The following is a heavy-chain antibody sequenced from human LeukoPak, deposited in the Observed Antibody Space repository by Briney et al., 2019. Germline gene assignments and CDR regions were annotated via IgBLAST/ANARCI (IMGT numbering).Heavy chain of an antibody. CDR2: IIPILGIA. CDR3: ARLNSYGHNFDH. J-gene: IGHJ4*02. V-gene: IGHV1-69*04. CDR1: GGTFSSYA. Sequence: GASVKVSCKASGGTFSSYAISWVRQAPGQGLEWMGRIIPILGIANYAQKFQGRVTITADKSTSTAYMELSSLRSEDTAVYYCARLNSYGHNFDHWGQGTLVTVSS. D-gene: IGHD5-18*01.